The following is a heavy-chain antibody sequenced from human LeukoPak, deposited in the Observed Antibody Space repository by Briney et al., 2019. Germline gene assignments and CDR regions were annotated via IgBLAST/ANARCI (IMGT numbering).Heavy chain of an antibody. CDR1: GFTFSSYA. V-gene: IGHV3-23*01. D-gene: IGHD2-2*01. CDR3: ARVHCSSTSCEYYYYYGMDV. CDR2: ISNSGGRT. J-gene: IGHJ6*02. Sequence: PGGSLRLSCAASGFTFSSYAMSWVRQAPGKGLEWVSSISNSGGRTFYTDSVKGRFTISRDSSKITLYLQMNSLRAEDTAVYYCARVHCSSTSCEYYYYYGMDVWGQGTTVTVSS.